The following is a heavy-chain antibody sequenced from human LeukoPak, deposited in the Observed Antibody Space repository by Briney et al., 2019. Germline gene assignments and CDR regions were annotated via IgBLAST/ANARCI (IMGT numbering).Heavy chain of an antibody. J-gene: IGHJ4*02. V-gene: IGHV4-59*01. CDR3: ARDPDGYKFFDY. CDR1: GDSLGTYF. D-gene: IGHD5-24*01. Sequence: KPSETLSLTCTVSGDSLGTYFWHWIRQPPGKGLEWMGYIYDRGTTAYNPSLKSRVTMSVDTSTKQFSLKLTSVTPADTAVYYCARDPDGYKFFDYWGRGRPVTVST. CDR2: IYDRGTT.